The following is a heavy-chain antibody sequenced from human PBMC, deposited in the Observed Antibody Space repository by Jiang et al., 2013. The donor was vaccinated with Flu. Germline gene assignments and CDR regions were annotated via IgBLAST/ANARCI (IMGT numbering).Heavy chain of an antibody. V-gene: IGHV3-33*01. CDR3: ARGRLSPRRPKVATIRGVDY. CDR1: GFTFSSYG. Sequence: QLVESGGGVVQPGRSLRLSCAASGFTFSSYGMHWVRQAPGKGLEWVAVIWYDGSNKYYADSVKGRFTISRDNSKNTLYLQMNSLRAEDTAVYYCARGRLSPRRPKVATIRGVDYWGQGTLVTVSS. D-gene: IGHD5-12*01. CDR2: IWYDGSNK. J-gene: IGHJ4*02.